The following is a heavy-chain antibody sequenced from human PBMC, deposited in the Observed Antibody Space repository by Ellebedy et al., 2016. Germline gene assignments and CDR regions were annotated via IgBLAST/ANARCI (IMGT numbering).Heavy chain of an antibody. CDR3: ANTAVGYNYFDS. CDR2: LYHSGST. J-gene: IGHJ4*02. V-gene: IGHV4-59*08. D-gene: IGHD5-24*01. CDR1: GGSISRYY. Sequence: SETLSLXXTVSGGSISRYYWSWIRQPPGKGLEWIGYLYHSGSTNYSPSLKSRVTISVDTSKTQFSLKLTSVTTADTAVYYCANTAVGYNYFDSWGPGTLVTVSS.